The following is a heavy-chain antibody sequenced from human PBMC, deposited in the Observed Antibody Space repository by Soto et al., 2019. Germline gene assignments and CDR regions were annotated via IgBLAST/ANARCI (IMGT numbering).Heavy chain of an antibody. J-gene: IGHJ6*02. CDR3: ARSDCSSTSCYFPYYYNGMDV. Sequence: PSETLSLTCTVSGGSVNNISYYWGWIRQTPGKGLEWIGSIYYTGNTYYNPSLKSRVTISVDTSKNQFSLRLSSVTAADTSVYFCARSDCSSTSCYFPYYYNGMDVWGQGTTVTVSS. V-gene: IGHV4-39*01. CDR1: GGSVNNISYY. D-gene: IGHD2-2*01. CDR2: IYYTGNT.